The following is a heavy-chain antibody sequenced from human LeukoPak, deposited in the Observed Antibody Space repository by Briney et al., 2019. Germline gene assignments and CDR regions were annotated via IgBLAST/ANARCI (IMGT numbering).Heavy chain of an antibody. CDR1: GFTFSSYA. V-gene: IGHV3-66*01. CDR3: ARNPRSSGYSNFDY. J-gene: IGHJ4*02. Sequence: PGGSLRLSCAASGFTFSSYAMSWVRQAPGKGLEWVSVIYSGGSTYYADSVKGRFTISRDNSKNTLYLQMNSLRAEDTAVYYCARNPRSSGYSNFDYWGQGTLVTVSS. CDR2: IYSGGST. D-gene: IGHD3-22*01.